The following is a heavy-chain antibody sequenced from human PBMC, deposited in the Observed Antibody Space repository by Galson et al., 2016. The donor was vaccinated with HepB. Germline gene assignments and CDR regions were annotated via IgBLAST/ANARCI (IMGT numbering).Heavy chain of an antibody. J-gene: IGHJ5*02. CDR3: VRDKVTPGTNWFDP. CDR1: GGSISSGGYY. Sequence: CTVSGGSISSGGYYWSWIRQLPGKGLEWIGYIYSSGSTYYNPSLKSRVTISVDTSKNQFSLNLSSVTAADTAVYYCVRDKVTPGTNWFDPWGQGTLVTVSS. D-gene: IGHD4-11*01. V-gene: IGHV4-31*03. CDR2: IYSSGST.